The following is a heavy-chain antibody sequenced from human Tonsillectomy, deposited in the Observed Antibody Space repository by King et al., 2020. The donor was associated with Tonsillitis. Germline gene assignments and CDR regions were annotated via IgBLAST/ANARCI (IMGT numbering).Heavy chain of an antibody. V-gene: IGHV4-34*01. CDR2: INHTGSS. J-gene: IGHJ4*02. Sequence: VQLQQWGAGLLKPSETLSLTCAVYGGSFSGYDWTWIRQPPGKGLEWLGEINHTGSSDYNPSLKSRVTISVDTSKNQFSLKLSSVTAADTAVYYCARYPHGPYDYWGQGILVTVSS. CDR3: ARYPHGPYDY. CDR1: GGSFSGYD.